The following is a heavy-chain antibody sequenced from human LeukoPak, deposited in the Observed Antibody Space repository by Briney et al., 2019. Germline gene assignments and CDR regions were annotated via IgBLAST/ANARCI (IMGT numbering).Heavy chain of an antibody. V-gene: IGHV1-2*06. Sequence: GASVKVSCKASGDTFTGYNIHWVRQAPGQGLEWMGRINPDSGDTNFAQKFQGRVTMTRDTSISTAYMELSRLESDDTAVYYCARPFNSAWYYFDYWGQGTLVTVSS. CDR1: GDTFTGYN. CDR2: INPDSGDT. J-gene: IGHJ4*02. CDR3: ARPFNSAWYYFDY. D-gene: IGHD6-19*01.